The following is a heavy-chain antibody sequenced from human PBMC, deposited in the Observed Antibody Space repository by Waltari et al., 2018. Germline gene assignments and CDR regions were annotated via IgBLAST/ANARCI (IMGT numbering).Heavy chain of an antibody. Sequence: EVQLVESGGGLVKPGGSLRLSCAASGFTFSSYSMNWVRQAPGKGLEWVSSISSSSSYIYYAESVKGRFTISRDNAKNSLYLQMNSLRAEDTAVYYCARDQPFYYYGMDVWGQGTTVTVSS. CDR2: ISSSSSYI. CDR1: GFTFSSYS. CDR3: ARDQPFYYYGMDV. J-gene: IGHJ6*02. D-gene: IGHD3-16*01. V-gene: IGHV3-21*01.